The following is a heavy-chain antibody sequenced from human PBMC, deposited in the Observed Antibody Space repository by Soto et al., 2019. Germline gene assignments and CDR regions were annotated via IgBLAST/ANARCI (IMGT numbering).Heavy chain of an antibody. CDR2: IYSGGST. CDR1: GFTVSSNY. J-gene: IGHJ4*02. Sequence: PGGSLRLSCAASGFTVSSNYMSWVRQAPGKGLEWVSVIYSGGSTYYADSVKGRFTISRHNSKNTLYLQMNSLRAEDTAVYYCAKDPLPWIQLWYFDYWGQGTLVTVSS. V-gene: IGHV3-53*01. CDR3: AKDPLPWIQLWYFDY. D-gene: IGHD5-18*01.